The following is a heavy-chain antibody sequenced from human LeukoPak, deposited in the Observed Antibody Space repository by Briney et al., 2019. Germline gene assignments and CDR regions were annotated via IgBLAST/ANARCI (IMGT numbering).Heavy chain of an antibody. CDR3: ARHGTITMIVVVITEFDY. J-gene: IGHJ4*02. Sequence: SETLSLTCAVSGGSISSSNWWSWVRQPPGKGLEWIGEIYHSGSTNYNPSLKSRVTISVDTSKNQFSLKLSSVTAADTAVYYCARHGTITMIVVVITEFDYWGQGTLVTVSS. V-gene: IGHV4-4*02. D-gene: IGHD3-22*01. CDR2: IYHSGST. CDR1: GGSISSSNW.